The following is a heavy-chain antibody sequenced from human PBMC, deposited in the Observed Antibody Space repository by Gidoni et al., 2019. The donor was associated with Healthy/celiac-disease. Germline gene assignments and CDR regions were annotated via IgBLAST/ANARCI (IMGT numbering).Heavy chain of an antibody. J-gene: IGHJ3*02. CDR3: ASELTGDPGGAFDI. CDR2: IIPIFGTA. CDR1: GGTFSSYA. D-gene: IGHD7-27*01. Sequence: QVQLVQSGAEVKKPGSSVKVSCEPSGGTFSSYAISWVRQDTGQGLEWMGGIIPIFGTANYAQKFQGRVTITADESTSTAYMELSSLRSEDTAVYYCASELTGDPGGAFDIWGQGTMVTVSS. V-gene: IGHV1-69*01.